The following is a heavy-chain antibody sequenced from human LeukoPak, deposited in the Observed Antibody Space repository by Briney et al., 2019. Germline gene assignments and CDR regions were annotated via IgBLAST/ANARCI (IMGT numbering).Heavy chain of an antibody. D-gene: IGHD1-7*01. CDR2: INPSGGST. V-gene: IGHV1-46*01. J-gene: IGHJ3*02. CDR1: GYTLTSYF. CDR3: ARDQDWNYAFDI. Sequence: GASVKVSCKASGYTLTSYFIHWVRQAPGQGLEWMGIINPSGGSTSYAQKFQGRVIMTRDTSTSTVYMELSSLRSEDTAVYYCARDQDWNYAFDIWGQGTMVTVSS.